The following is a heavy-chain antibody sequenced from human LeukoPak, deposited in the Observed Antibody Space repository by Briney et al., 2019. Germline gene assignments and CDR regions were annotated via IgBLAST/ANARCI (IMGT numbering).Heavy chain of an antibody. CDR2: IYYSGST. Sequence: PSETLSLTCTVSGGSISSYYWSWIRQPPGKGLEWIGYIYYSGSTNYNPSLKSRVTISVDTSKNQFSLKLSSVTAADTAVYYCARVRNVLRYFDWLLYSPDYFDYWGQGTLVTVSS. CDR1: GGSISSYY. J-gene: IGHJ4*02. D-gene: IGHD3-9*01. V-gene: IGHV4-59*01. CDR3: ARVRNVLRYFDWLLYSPDYFDY.